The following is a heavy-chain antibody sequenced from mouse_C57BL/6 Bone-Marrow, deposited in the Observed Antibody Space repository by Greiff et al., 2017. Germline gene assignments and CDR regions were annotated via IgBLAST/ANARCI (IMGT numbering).Heavy chain of an antibody. V-gene: IGHV1-82*01. Sequence: QVQLQQSGPELVKPGASVKISCKASGYAFSSSWMNWVKQRPGKGLGWIGRIYPGDGDTNYNGKFKGKATLTADKSSSTAYMQLSSLTSEDSAVYFCARWPLYYDYDVGFAYWGQGTLVTVSA. CDR3: ARWPLYYDYDVGFAY. J-gene: IGHJ3*01. CDR1: GYAFSSSW. D-gene: IGHD2-4*01. CDR2: IYPGDGDT.